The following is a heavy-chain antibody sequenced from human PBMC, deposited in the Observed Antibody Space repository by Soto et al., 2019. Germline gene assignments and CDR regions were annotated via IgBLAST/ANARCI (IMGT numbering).Heavy chain of an antibody. D-gene: IGHD3-3*01. CDR1: GFTFSSYG. J-gene: IGHJ6*02. V-gene: IGHV3-30*03. Sequence: GVSLRLSCAASGFTFSSYGMHWVRQAPGKGLEWVAVISYDGSNKYYADSVKGRFTISRDNSKNTLYLQMNSLRAEDTAVYYCASTGITIFGVVINYYYGMDVWGQGTTVTVSS. CDR2: ISYDGSNK. CDR3: ASTGITIFGVVINYYYGMDV.